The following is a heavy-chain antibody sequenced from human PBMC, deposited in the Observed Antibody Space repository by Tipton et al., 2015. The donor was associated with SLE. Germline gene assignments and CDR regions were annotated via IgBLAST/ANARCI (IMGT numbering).Heavy chain of an antibody. CDR1: GGSFNGYF. V-gene: IGHV4-34*12. CDR3: ARVAPAEVFDY. Sequence: GLVKPSQTLSLTCAVYGGSFNGYFWTWIRQPPGKGLEWIGEIIHSGVTNYNPSLRSRVTISMDMSKNQVSLKLSSVTAADTAVYYCARVAPAEVFDYWGQGTLVTVSS. J-gene: IGHJ4*02. CDR2: IIHSGVT. D-gene: IGHD2-2*01.